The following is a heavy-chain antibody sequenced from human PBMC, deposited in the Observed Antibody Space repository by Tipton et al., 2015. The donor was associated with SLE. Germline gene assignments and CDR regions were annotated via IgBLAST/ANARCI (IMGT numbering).Heavy chain of an antibody. CDR2: IKHDGSDK. D-gene: IGHD7-27*01. CDR3: VRGNWGPDY. CDR1: GFTFSGSW. Sequence: GSLRLSCAASGFTFSGSWMYWFRQAPGKGLEWVANIKHDGSDKYYADSVKGRFAISRDNAKNLLYLQMNSLRAEDTAVYYCVRGNWGPDYWGQGTLVTVSS. J-gene: IGHJ4*02. V-gene: IGHV3-7*01.